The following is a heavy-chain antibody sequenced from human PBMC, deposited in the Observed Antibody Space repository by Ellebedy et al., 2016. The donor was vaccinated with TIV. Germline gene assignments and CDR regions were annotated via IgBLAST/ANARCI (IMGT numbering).Heavy chain of an antibody. Sequence: ASVKVSCXASGYTFTSYAISCVRQAPGQGLEWMGWISAYNGNTNYAQKLQGRVTMTTDTSTSTAYMEVRSLRSDDTAVYYCARVPLPYGDFNHNWFDPWGQGTLVTVSS. V-gene: IGHV1-18*01. D-gene: IGHD4-17*01. CDR2: ISAYNGNT. CDR1: GYTFTSYA. J-gene: IGHJ5*02. CDR3: ARVPLPYGDFNHNWFDP.